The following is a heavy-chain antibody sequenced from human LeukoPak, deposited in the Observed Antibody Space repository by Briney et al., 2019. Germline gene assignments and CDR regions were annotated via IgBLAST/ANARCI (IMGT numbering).Heavy chain of an antibody. D-gene: IGHD1-26*01. V-gene: IGHV4-38-2*01. Sequence: SETLSLTCAVSGYSISSNYHWGWIRQPPGKGLEWIGSILHAGYTDYNPSLKSRVIMSVDTSKNQFSLKVSSVTAADTAVYYCARGHSGSYFLYWGQGTLVTVSS. CDR2: ILHAGYT. J-gene: IGHJ4*02. CDR3: ARGHSGSYFLY. CDR1: GYSISSNYH.